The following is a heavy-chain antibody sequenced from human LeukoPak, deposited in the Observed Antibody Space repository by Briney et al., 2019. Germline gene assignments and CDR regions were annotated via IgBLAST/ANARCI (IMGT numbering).Heavy chain of an antibody. CDR2: ISGSGGDT. V-gene: IGHV3-23*01. CDR3: ATYHCGGDCYSPGGDAFDI. CDR1: GFTFSSHA. D-gene: IGHD2-21*02. J-gene: IGHJ3*02. Sequence: GGSLRLSCAASGFTFSSHAMSWVRQAPGKGLEWVSAISGSGGDTSYAGSVKGRFTISRDNSKNTLYLQMNSLRADDTAVYYCATYHCGGDCYSPGGDAFDIWGQGTMVTVSS.